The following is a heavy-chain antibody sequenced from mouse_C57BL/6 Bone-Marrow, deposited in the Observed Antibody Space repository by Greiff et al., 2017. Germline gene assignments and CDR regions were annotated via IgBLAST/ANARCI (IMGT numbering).Heavy chain of an antibody. CDR1: GYTFTEYT. CDR2: FYPGSGSI. V-gene: IGHV1-62-2*01. D-gene: IGHD2-5*01. Sequence: QVQLQQSGAELVKPGASVKLSCKASGYTFTEYTIHWVKQRSGQGLEWIGWFYPGSGSIKYNEKFKEKATLTADQSSSTVYMELSRLTSEDSAVYFCARHEWDPHYSNYAMDYWGQGTSVTVSS. CDR3: ARHEWDPHYSNYAMDY. J-gene: IGHJ4*01.